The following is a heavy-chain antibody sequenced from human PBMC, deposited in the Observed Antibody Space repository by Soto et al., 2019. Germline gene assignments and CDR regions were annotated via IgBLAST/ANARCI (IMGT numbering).Heavy chain of an antibody. J-gene: IGHJ6*02. CDR3: ARGDREDIAVVVGFRPGEYGVDV. V-gene: IGHV3-30-3*01. Sequence: QVQLVESGGGVVQPGRSLRLSCAASGFTFRSYAMHWVRQAPGKGLECVAVISYDGSNQFYRDYLKGRFTISRDNSKNKLYLQINSLRYDDTAVYYCARGDREDIAVVVGFRPGEYGVDVWGQGTTVTVSS. D-gene: IGHD2-15*01. CDR2: ISYDGSNQ. CDR1: GFTFRSYA.